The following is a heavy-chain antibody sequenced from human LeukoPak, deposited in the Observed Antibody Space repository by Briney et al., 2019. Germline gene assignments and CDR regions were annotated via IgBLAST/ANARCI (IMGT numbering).Heavy chain of an antibody. CDR3: ARDPGAQIYAGTLANDY. J-gene: IGHJ4*02. V-gene: IGHV1-2*02. Sequence: ASVKVSCKASGYTFTGYYMHWMRPAPGQRFEWMGWINPNNGDTNYAQKFQGRVTMTRDTSISTAYLELSRLRSDDTAVYYCARDPGAQIYAGTLANDYWGQGTLVTVSS. D-gene: IGHD6-13*01. CDR2: INPNNGDT. CDR1: GYTFTGYY.